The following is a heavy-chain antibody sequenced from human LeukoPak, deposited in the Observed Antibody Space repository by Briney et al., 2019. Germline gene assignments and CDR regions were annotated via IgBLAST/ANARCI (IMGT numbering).Heavy chain of an antibody. CDR3: ARATGMVCSGGSCYSVWFDP. V-gene: IGHV4-30-2*01. D-gene: IGHD2-15*01. J-gene: IGHJ5*02. Sequence: SETLSLTCSVSGGAISGQYWSWIRQPPGKGLEWIGYIYHSGSTYYNPSLKSRVTISVDRSKNQFSLKLSSVTAADTAVYYCARATGMVCSGGSCYSVWFDPWGQGTLVTVSS. CDR1: GGAISGQY. CDR2: IYHSGST.